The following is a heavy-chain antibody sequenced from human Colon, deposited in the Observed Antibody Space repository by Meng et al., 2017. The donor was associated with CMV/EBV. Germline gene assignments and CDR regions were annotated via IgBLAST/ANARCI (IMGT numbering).Heavy chain of an antibody. CDR1: GVSINSYY. CDR3: ARLDIVVVPAANYWFDP. V-gene: IGHV4-59*01. Sequence: SETLSLTCIVSGVSINSYYWSWVRQPPGKGLEWVGYIFYTGSTNYNPSLKSRVSISVDSSKNQVSLRLNAVTAADTAVYYCARLDIVVVPAANYWFDPWGQGTLVTVSS. CDR2: IFYTGST. D-gene: IGHD2-2*01. J-gene: IGHJ5*02.